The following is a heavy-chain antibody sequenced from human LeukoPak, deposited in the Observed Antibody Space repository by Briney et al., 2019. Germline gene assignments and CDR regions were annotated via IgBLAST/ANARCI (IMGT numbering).Heavy chain of an antibody. J-gene: IGHJ6*02. CDR2: ISSSSSTI. V-gene: IGHV3-48*01. D-gene: IGHD2-15*01. Sequence: GGSLRLSCAASGFTFSSYSLNWVRQAPGMGLEWVSYISSSSSTIYYADSVKGRFTISRDNAKNSLYLQMNSLRAEDTAVYYCARDDCSGGSCYYRNYYGMDVWGQGTTVTVSS. CDR3: ARDDCSGGSCYYRNYYGMDV. CDR1: GFTFSSYS.